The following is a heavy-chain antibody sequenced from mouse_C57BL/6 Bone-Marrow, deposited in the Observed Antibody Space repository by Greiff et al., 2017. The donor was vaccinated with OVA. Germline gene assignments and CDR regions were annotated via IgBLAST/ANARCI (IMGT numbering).Heavy chain of an antibody. Sequence: QVQLQQSGAELVRPGTSVKVSCKASGYAFTNYLIEWVKQRPGQGLEWIGVINPGSGGTNYNEKFKGKATLTADKSSSTAYMQLSSLTSEDSAVYFCARHYYGGHWGQGTLVTVSA. CDR1: GYAFTNYL. J-gene: IGHJ3*01. V-gene: IGHV1-54*01. CDR3: ARHYYGGH. CDR2: INPGSGGT. D-gene: IGHD1-1*02.